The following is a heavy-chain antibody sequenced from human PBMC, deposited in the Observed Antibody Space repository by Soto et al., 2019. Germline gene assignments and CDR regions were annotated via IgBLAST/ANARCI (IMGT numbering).Heavy chain of an antibody. J-gene: IGHJ4*02. CDR2: ISYDGSNK. V-gene: IGHV3-30*03. CDR1: GFTFSSYG. CDR3: ATCALRYFDWLLDY. D-gene: IGHD3-9*01. Sequence: QVQLVESGGGVVQPGRSLRLSCAASGFTFSSYGMHWVRQAPGKGLEWVAVISYDGSNKYYADSVKGRFTISRDNSKSTLYLQMNSLRAEDTAVYYCATCALRYFDWLLDYWGQGTLVTVSS.